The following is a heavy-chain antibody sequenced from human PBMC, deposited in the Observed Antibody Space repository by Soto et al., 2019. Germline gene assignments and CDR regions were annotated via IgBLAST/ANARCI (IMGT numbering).Heavy chain of an antibody. D-gene: IGHD3-22*01. V-gene: IGHV3-33*01. J-gene: IGHJ4*02. CDR2: IWYDGSNK. CDR1: GFTFSSYG. CDR3: ACLYDSSGYPAAY. Sequence: QVQLVESGGGVVQPGRSLRLSCAASGFTFSSYGMHWVRQAPGKGLEWVAVIWYDGSNKYYADSVKGRFTISRDNSKNTLYLQMNSLRAEDTAVYYCACLYDSSGYPAAYWGQGTLVTVSS.